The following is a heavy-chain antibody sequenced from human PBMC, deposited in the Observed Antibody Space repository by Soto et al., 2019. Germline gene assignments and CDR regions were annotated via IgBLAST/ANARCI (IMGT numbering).Heavy chain of an antibody. CDR3: ARGTSSIADRTGWFDP. CDR1: VFTFRSYS. J-gene: IGHJ5*02. D-gene: IGHD6-6*01. Sequence: PGGALRLGCAACVFTFRSYSMDWVRQAPGTGLELVSFISSSSSYIYYADSVKGRFTISIDNAKNSLYLQINSLRAEDTAVYYCARGTSSIADRTGWFDPWGQGTMVTVSS. CDR2: ISSSSSYI. V-gene: IGHV3-21*01.